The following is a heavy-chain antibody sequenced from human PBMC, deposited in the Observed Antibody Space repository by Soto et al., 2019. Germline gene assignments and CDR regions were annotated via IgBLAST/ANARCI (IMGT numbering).Heavy chain of an antibody. Sequence: ASVKVSCKVSGYTLTELSMHWVRQAPGKGLEWMGGFDPEDGETIYAQKFQGRVTMTEDTSTDTAYMELSSLRSEDTAVYYCATPSVLYQLPAKVYYYYYGMDVWGQGTTVTVPS. J-gene: IGHJ6*02. CDR1: GYTLTELS. CDR2: FDPEDGET. V-gene: IGHV1-24*01. D-gene: IGHD2-2*01. CDR3: ATPSVLYQLPAKVYYYYYGMDV.